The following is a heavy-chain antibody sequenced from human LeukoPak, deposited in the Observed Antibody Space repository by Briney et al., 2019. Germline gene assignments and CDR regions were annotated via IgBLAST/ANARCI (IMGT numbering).Heavy chain of an antibody. D-gene: IGHD2-21*02. CDR1: AGTFSSYA. Sequence: ASVKVSCKASAGTFSSYAINWVRQAPGQGLEWMRKIIPILNIAHYAQKFQGRVTITADKSTSTAYMDLSSMRSEDTAVYYCASRIRCGGDCYSGYYYDYGMDVWGQGTTVTVSS. V-gene: IGHV1-69*04. J-gene: IGHJ6*02. CDR2: IIPILNIA. CDR3: ASRIRCGGDCYSGYYYDYGMDV.